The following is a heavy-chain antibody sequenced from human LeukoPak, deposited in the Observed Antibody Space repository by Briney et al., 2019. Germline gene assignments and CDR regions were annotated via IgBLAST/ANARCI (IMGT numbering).Heavy chain of an antibody. J-gene: IGHJ3*02. Sequence: SETLSLTCRVSGGSFSSYYWSGIRQTPGKGLEWIGYIYSSGSTSYNPSLKSRVTMSVDTPKNQFSLKLNSVTAADTAVYYCARHWVAVAGSYPFDIWGQGTMVTVSS. CDR1: GGSFSSYY. CDR2: IYSSGST. V-gene: IGHV4-59*08. D-gene: IGHD6-19*01. CDR3: ARHWVAVAGSYPFDI.